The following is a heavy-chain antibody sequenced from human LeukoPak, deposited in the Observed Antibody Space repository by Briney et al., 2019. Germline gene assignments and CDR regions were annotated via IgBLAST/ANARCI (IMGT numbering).Heavy chain of an antibody. CDR2: ISWNSSSI. D-gene: IGHD5-18*01. J-gene: IGHJ4*02. CDR1: GFPFDDYA. CDR3: AKGKLHGYSYGYGYFDY. V-gene: IGHV3-9*01. Sequence: ALRLSCAASGFPFDDYAMHWVRRAPGKGLEWVSGISWNSSSIGYADSVNGRFTISRDNAKNSLYLQMNSLRAEDTALYYCAKGKLHGYSYGYGYFDYWGQGTLVTVSS.